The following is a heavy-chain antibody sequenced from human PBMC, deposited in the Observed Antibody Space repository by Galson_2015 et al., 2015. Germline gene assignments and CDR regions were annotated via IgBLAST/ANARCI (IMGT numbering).Heavy chain of an antibody. V-gene: IGHV5-10-1*01. CDR1: GYSFTSYW. CDR3: ARRRERPAAWGYYYGMDV. Sequence: QSGAEVKKPGESLRISCKGSGYSFTSYWISWVRQMPGKGLEWMGRIDPSDSYTNYSPSFQGHVTISADKSISTAYLQWSSLKASDTAMYYCARRRERPAAWGYYYGMDVWGQGTTVTVSS. D-gene: IGHD2-2*01. J-gene: IGHJ6*02. CDR2: IDPSDSYT.